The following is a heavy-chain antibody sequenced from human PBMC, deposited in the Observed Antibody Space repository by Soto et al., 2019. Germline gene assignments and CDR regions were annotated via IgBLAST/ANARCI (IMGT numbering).Heavy chain of an antibody. Sequence: PSETLSLTCAVYGGSFSGYYWSWIHQPPGKGLEWIGEINHSGSTNYNPSLKSRVTISVDTSKNQFSLKLSSVTAADTAVYYCAVPRYGSGSYYMVLDYRGQGTLVTVSS. CDR2: INHSGST. CDR3: AVPRYGSGSYYMVLDY. V-gene: IGHV4-34*01. J-gene: IGHJ4*02. D-gene: IGHD3-10*01. CDR1: GGSFSGYY.